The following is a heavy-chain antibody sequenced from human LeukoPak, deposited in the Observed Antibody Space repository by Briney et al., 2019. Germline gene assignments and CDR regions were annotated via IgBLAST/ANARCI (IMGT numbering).Heavy chain of an antibody. D-gene: IGHD5-18*01. V-gene: IGHV3-9*01. CDR1: GFTFDDYA. CDR3: AKDRYSYGRYYFDY. CDR2: ISWNSGSI. J-gene: IGHJ4*02. Sequence: GGSLRLSCAASGFTFDDYAMRWVRQAPGKGLEWVSGISWNSGSIGYADSVKGRFTISRDNAKNSLYLQMNSLRAEDTALYYCAKDRYSYGRYYFDYWGQGTLVTVSS.